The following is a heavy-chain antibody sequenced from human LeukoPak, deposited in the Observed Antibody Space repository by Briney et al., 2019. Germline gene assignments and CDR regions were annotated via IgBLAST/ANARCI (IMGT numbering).Heavy chain of an antibody. CDR3: ARDRRVNYYGSGSYPNDDAFDI. CDR2: TTNSGVTR. Sequence: PGGSLRLSCAASGFTFSHYEMNWVRQAPGKGLEWISYTTNSGVTRYYADSVKGRFTISRDNAKNSLYLQMNSLRAEDTAVYYCARDRRVNYYGSGSYPNDDAFDIWGQGTMVTVSS. D-gene: IGHD3-10*01. J-gene: IGHJ3*02. V-gene: IGHV3-48*03. CDR1: GFTFSHYE.